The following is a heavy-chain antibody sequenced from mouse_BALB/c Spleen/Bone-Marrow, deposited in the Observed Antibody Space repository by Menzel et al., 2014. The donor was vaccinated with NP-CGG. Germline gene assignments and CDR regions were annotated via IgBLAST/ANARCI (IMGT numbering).Heavy chain of an antibody. D-gene: IGHD2-3*01. Sequence: QVQLQQSGAELVKPGAPVKLSCKASGYTFTSYWMNWVKQRPGRGLEWIGRTDPSDSETHYNQKFKDKATLTVDKSSSTAYIQLSSLTSEDSAVYYCARALGDGYYYAMDYCGQGTSVTVSS. J-gene: IGHJ4*01. V-gene: IGHV1-69*02. CDR3: ARALGDGYYYAMDY. CDR2: TDPSDSET. CDR1: GYTFTSYW.